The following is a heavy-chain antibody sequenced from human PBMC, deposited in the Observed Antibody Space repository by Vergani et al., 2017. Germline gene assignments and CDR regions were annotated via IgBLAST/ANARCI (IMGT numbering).Heavy chain of an antibody. J-gene: IGHJ6*03. CDR3: AKDLEGTDYDFWSGSLYYMDV. CDR1: GFTFSHYS. V-gene: IGHV3-21*01. CDR2: ISGNNDDV. Sequence: EVQLLESGGGLVQPGGSLRLSCVASGFTFSHYSMNWVRQAPGKGLEWVSSISGNNDDVYYADSVKGRFTISRDNAKNSLYLDRSSLRAEDTAVYYCAKDLEGTDYDFWSGSLYYMDVWGKGTTVTVSS. D-gene: IGHD3-3*01.